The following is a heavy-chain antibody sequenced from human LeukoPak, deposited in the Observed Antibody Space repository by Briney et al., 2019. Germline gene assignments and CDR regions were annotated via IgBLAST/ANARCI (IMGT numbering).Heavy chain of an antibody. CDR3: AVVRGVMGY. Sequence: GGSLRLSCAASGFTFSSYAMSWVRQAPGKGLEWVSAISGSGGSTYYADSVKGRFTISRDDAKNSVYLQMNSLRAEDTAVYYCAVVRGVMGYWGQGTLVTVSS. D-gene: IGHD3-10*01. CDR1: GFTFSSYA. CDR2: ISGSGGST. V-gene: IGHV3-23*01. J-gene: IGHJ4*02.